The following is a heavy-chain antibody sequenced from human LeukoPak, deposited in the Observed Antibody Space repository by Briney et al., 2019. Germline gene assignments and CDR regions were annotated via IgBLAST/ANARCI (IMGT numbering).Heavy chain of an antibody. CDR3: ARDGGGSYSSGIDH. J-gene: IGHJ5*02. CDR1: GGSISSSSYY. V-gene: IGHV4-39*07. D-gene: IGHD6-19*01. Sequence: SETLSLTCTVSGGSISSSSYYWGWIRQPPGKGLEWIGSIYYSGSTYYNPSLKSRVTISVDTSKNQFSLKLSSVTAADPAVYYCARDGGGSYSSGIDHWGQGTLVTVSS. CDR2: IYYSGST.